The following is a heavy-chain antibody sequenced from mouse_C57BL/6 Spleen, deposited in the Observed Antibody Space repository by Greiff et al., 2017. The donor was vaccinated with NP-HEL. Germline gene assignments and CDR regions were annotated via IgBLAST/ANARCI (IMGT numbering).Heavy chain of an antibody. J-gene: IGHJ4*01. D-gene: IGHD1-1*01. CDR3: TGVVARGAMDY. V-gene: IGHV1-15*01. CDR1: GYTFTDYE. CDR2: IDPETGGT. Sequence: VQLQQSGAELVRPGASVTLSCKASGYTFTDYEMHWVKQTPVHGLEWIGAIDPETGGTAYNQKFKGKAILTADKSSSTAYMELRSLTSEDSAVYYGTGVVARGAMDYWGQGTSVTVSS.